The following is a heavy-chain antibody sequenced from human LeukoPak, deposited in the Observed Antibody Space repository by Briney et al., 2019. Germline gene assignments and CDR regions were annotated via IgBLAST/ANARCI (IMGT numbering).Heavy chain of an antibody. CDR2: ISAYNGNT. D-gene: IGHD6-13*01. CDR1: GYTFTSYG. V-gene: IGHV1-18*01. CDR3: ARTGSRSWYDWFDP. Sequence: ASVKVSCKASGYTFTSYGISWVRQAPGRGLEWMGWISAYNGNTNYAQKLQGRVTMTTDTSTSTAYMELRSLRSDDTAVYYRARTGSRSWYDWFDPWGQGTLVTVSS. J-gene: IGHJ5*02.